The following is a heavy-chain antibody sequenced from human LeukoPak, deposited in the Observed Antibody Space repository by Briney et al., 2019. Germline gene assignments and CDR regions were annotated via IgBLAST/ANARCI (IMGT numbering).Heavy chain of an antibody. D-gene: IGHD6-19*01. CDR3: ARPRRSSGFNWFDP. V-gene: IGHV1-69*13. J-gene: IGHJ5*02. Sequence: SVKVSCKASGGTFSSYAISWVRQAPGQGLEWKGGIIPIFGTANYAQKFQGRVTITADESTSTAYMELSSLRSEDTAVYYCARPRRSSGFNWFDPWGQGTLVTVSS. CDR1: GGTFSSYA. CDR2: IIPIFGTA.